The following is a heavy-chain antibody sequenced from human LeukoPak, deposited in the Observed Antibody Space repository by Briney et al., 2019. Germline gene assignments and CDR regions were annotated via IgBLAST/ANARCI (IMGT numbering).Heavy chain of an antibody. D-gene: IGHD6-13*01. CDR1: GFTFFNYG. CDR3: AKDLWYSSSWNFDY. CDR2: ISYDGGNQ. Sequence: GGSLRLSCEASGFTFFNYGVHWVRQAPGKGLEWVSLISYDGGNQKYADSVKGRFTISRDNSKNTVCLQLNSLRAEDTAVYYCAKDLWYSSSWNFDYWGQGTLVTVSS. J-gene: IGHJ4*02. V-gene: IGHV3-30*18.